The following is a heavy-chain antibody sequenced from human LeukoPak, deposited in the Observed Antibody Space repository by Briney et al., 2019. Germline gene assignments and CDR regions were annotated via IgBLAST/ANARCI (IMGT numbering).Heavy chain of an antibody. J-gene: IGHJ4*02. CDR1: GGSISSGGYY. V-gene: IGHV4-31*03. CDR3: ARVDDSSGYLDY. CDR2: IYYSGST. D-gene: IGHD3-22*01. Sequence: SQTLSLTCTVSGGSISSGGYYWSWIRQHPGKGLEWIGYIYYSGSTYYNPSLKSRVTISVDTSKNQFSLKLSSVTAADTAVYYCARVDDSSGYLDYWGQGTLVTVSS.